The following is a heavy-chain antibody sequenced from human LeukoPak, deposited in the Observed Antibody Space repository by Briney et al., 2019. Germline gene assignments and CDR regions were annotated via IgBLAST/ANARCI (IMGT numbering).Heavy chain of an antibody. CDR2: IYYSGST. Sequence: SETLSLTCTVSGGSISSGGYYWSWIRQHPGKGLEWIGYIYYSGSTYYNPSLKSRVTISVDTSKNQFSLKLSSVTAADTAVYYCARGSGVVVVAAHYGMDVWGQGTTVTVSS. CDR1: GGSISSGGYY. D-gene: IGHD2-15*01. CDR3: ARGSGVVVVAAHYGMDV. V-gene: IGHV4-31*03. J-gene: IGHJ6*02.